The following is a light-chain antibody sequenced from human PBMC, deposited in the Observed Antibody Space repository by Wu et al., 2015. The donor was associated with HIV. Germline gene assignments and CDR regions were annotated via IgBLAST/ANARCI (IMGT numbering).Light chain of an antibody. CDR3: QHYDPSSPWT. CDR2: GVS. CDR1: QSISVNY. V-gene: IGKV3-20*01. Sequence: EIVSTQSPGTLPLSPGERATLSCRASQSISVNYLAWYQQKPGQAPRLLIFGVSNRATGIPARFSGSGSGTDFTLTISRLEPEDFAVYYCQHYDPSSPWTFGQGTRVEIK. J-gene: IGKJ1*01.